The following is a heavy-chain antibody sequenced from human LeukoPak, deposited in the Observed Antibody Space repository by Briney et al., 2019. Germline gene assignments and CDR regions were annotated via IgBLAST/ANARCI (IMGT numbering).Heavy chain of an antibody. V-gene: IGHV4-59*08. CDR2: IYYSGST. CDR1: GGSISSYY. Sequence: SETLSLTCTVSGGSISSYYWSWIRQPAGKGLEWIGSIYYSGSTHYNPSLKSRVTISVDTSKNQFSLKLSSVTAADTAVYYCARHRGGAGPKYNWFDPWGQGTLVTVSS. J-gene: IGHJ5*02. CDR3: ARHRGGAGPKYNWFDP. D-gene: IGHD4-23*01.